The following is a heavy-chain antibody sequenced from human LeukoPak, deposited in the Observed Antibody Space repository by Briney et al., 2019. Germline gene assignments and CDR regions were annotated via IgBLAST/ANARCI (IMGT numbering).Heavy chain of an antibody. J-gene: IGHJ4*02. CDR3: AKAGYSSGWRNFDY. V-gene: IGHV3-48*03. CDR1: GFTFSSYE. D-gene: IGHD6-19*01. Sequence: GGSLRLSCAASGFTFSSYEMNWVRQAPGQGLEWVSYISSSGSTIYHADSVKGRFTISRDNAKNSLYLQMNSLRAEDTAVFYCAKAGYSSGWRNFDYWGQGTLVTISS. CDR2: ISSSGSTI.